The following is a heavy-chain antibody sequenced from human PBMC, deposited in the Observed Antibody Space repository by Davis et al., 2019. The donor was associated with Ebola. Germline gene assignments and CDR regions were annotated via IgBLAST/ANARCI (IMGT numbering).Heavy chain of an antibody. Sequence: MPSETLSLTCTVSGGSFSNYYWSWIRQPPGKGLEWIGYIYYSGSTNYNPSLKSRVTISVDTSKNQFSLNLSSVTAADTAVYYCARDGIVRDYSMDVWGKGTTVTVSS. J-gene: IGHJ6*04. V-gene: IGHV4-59*01. D-gene: IGHD3-10*01. CDR2: IYYSGST. CDR3: ARDGIVRDYSMDV. CDR1: GGSFSNYY.